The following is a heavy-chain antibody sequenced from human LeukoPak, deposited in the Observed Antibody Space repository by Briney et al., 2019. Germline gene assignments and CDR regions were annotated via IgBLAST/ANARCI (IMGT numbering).Heavy chain of an antibody. D-gene: IGHD4-17*01. CDR3: ARDGPDYGDYAAFDI. J-gene: IGHJ3*02. CDR2: INPSGGST. CDR1: GYTFTSYY. V-gene: IGHV1-46*01. Sequence: GASVKVSCKASGYTFTSYYMHWVRQAPGQGLEWMGIINPSGGSTSYAQKFQGRVTMTRDTSTSTVYVELSSLRSEDTAVYYCARDGPDYGDYAAFDIWGQGTMVTVSS.